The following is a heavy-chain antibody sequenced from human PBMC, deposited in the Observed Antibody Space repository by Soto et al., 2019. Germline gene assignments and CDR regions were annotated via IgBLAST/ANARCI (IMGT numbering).Heavy chain of an antibody. D-gene: IGHD2-2*01. CDR2: ISSSSSYI. CDR1: GFTFSSYS. Sequence: EVQLVESGGGLVKPGGSLRLSCAASGFTFSSYSMNWVRQAPGKGLEWVSSISSSSSYIYYADSVKGRFTISRDNAKNSLYLQMNSLRAEDTAVYYCARDNRVGVVPADNFDYWGQGTLVTVSS. J-gene: IGHJ4*02. CDR3: ARDNRVGVVPADNFDY. V-gene: IGHV3-21*01.